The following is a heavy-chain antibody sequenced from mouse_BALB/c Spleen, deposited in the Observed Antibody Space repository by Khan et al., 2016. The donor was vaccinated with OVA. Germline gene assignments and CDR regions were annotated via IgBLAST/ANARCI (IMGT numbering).Heavy chain of an antibody. CDR1: GFTFSSYA. D-gene: IGHD2-14*01. J-gene: IGHJ2*01. CDR3: AREAYRYDEYYFDY. CDR2: ISSGGSN. V-gene: IGHV5-6-5*01. Sequence: VQLQQSGGGSVKPGGSLKLSCAVSGFTFSSYAMSWVRQTPEKRLEWVASISSGGSNYYPDSVKGRFTISRDNARNILYLQMSSLRSGDMAMYYCAREAYRYDEYYFDYWGQGTTLTVSS.